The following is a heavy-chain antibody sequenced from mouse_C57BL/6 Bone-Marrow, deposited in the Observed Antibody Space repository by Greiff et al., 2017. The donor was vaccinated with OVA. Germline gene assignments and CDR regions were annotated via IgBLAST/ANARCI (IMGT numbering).Heavy chain of an antibody. D-gene: IGHD2-5*01. CDR1: GYTFTDYN. J-gene: IGHJ4*01. CDR2: INPNNGGT. CDR3: ARGRSNYDYYAMDY. V-gene: IGHV1-18*01. Sequence: EVQLQQSGPELVKPGASVKIPCKASGYTFTDYNMDWVKQSHGKSLEWIGDINPNNGGTIYNQKFKGKATLTVDKSSSTAYMELRSLTSEDTAVYYCARGRSNYDYYAMDYWGQGTSVTVSS.